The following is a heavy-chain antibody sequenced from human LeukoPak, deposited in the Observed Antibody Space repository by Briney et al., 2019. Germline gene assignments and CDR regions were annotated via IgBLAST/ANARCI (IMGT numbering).Heavy chain of an antibody. CDR2: IYSGGST. CDR3: ARDVTMVRGAQDYYGMDV. D-gene: IGHD3-10*01. J-gene: IGHJ6*02. V-gene: IGHV3-53*01. Sequence: GALRLSCAASGFTVSSNYMSWVRQAPGKGLEWVSVIYSGGSTYYVDSVKGRFTIPRDNSKNTLYLQMNSLRAEDTAVYFCARDVTMVRGAQDYYGMDVWGQGTTVTVSS. CDR1: GFTVSSNY.